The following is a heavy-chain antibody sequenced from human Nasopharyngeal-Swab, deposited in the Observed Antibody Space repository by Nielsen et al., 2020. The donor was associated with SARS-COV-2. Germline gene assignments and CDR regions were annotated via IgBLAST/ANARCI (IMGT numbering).Heavy chain of an antibody. V-gene: IGHV3-21*01. CDR2: IGRYGTDI. Sequence: GGFLRLSCAASGFTFRDYSMNWVRQAPGKGLEWVSSIGRYGTDIFHADSVKGRFSVFRDAANKSIYLQMRSLRAEDTAVYYCARGTVFGVANGMDVWGQGTTVTVSS. D-gene: IGHD3-3*01. CDR1: GFTFRDYS. J-gene: IGHJ6*02. CDR3: ARGTVFGVANGMDV.